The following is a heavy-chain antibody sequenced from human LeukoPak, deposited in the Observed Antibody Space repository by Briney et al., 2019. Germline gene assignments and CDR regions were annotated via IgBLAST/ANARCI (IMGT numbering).Heavy chain of an antibody. V-gene: IGHV4-39*01. CDR1: GGSISSSSYY. J-gene: IGHJ6*03. Sequence: KTSETLSLTCTVSGGSISSSSYYWGWIRQPPGKGLEWIGSIYYSGSTYYNPSLKSRVTISVDTSKNQFSLKLSSVTAADTAVYYCARGLISQFYYGSGSYAVRDDYYYYMDVWGKGTTVTISS. CDR3: ARGLISQFYYGSGSYAVRDDYYYYMDV. CDR2: IYYSGST. D-gene: IGHD3-10*01.